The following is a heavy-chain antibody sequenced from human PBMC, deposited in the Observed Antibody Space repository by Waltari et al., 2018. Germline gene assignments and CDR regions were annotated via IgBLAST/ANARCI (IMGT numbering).Heavy chain of an antibody. Sequence: QVQLVESGGGVVQPGRSLSLSCAASGFTFNNYAMHWVRQAPGKGLEWVAVISYDGSNKYYADSVKGRFTISRDNSKNTVYLQMNSLGGEDTAVYYCARVWDYGGSFYYNGMDVWGQGTTVTVSS. CDR3: ARVWDYGGSFYYNGMDV. CDR2: ISYDGSNK. V-gene: IGHV3-30-3*01. J-gene: IGHJ6*02. CDR1: GFTFNNYA. D-gene: IGHD4-17*01.